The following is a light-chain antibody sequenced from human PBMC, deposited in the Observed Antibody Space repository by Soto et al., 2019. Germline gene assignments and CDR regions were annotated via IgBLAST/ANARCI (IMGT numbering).Light chain of an antibody. V-gene: IGKV1-5*03. CDR3: QHYNSYSEA. CDR1: QTISSW. Sequence: DVKMNQSPSTLSGSVGDRVTITCRASQTISSWLAWYQQKPGKAPKLLIYKASTLKSGVPSRFSGSGSGTEFTLTISSLQPDDFATYYCQHYNSYSEAFGQGTKVAI. CDR2: KAS. J-gene: IGKJ1*01.